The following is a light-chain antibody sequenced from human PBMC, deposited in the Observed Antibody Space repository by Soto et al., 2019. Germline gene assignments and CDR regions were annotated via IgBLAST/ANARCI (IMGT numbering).Light chain of an antibody. CDR3: QQYNNWPPLT. V-gene: IGKV3-15*01. J-gene: IGKJ4*01. CDR2: GAS. Sequence: EIVMTQSPATLSVSPGERATLSCRASQSVSINLAWYQQKPGQAPRLLIYGASTRATGIPARFSGSGSGTECTLTISSLQAEDFAVYYCQQYNNWPPLTFGGGTKVEIK. CDR1: QSVSIN.